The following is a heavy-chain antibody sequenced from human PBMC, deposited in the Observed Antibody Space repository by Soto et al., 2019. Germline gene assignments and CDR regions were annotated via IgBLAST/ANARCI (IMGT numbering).Heavy chain of an antibody. CDR2: ISNSGGTT. J-gene: IGHJ4*02. V-gene: IGHV3-23*01. Sequence: EVQLLESGGGLVQPGGSLRLSCAASGFTFSNFAMSWFRQPPGKGLEWVSAISNSGGTTYSADSVKGRFTISRDNSKSTLYLQMNSLRAEDTAFYYCVKDRNDWNQGYFDYWGQGSLVTVSS. CDR1: GFTFSNFA. D-gene: IGHD1-1*01. CDR3: VKDRNDWNQGYFDY.